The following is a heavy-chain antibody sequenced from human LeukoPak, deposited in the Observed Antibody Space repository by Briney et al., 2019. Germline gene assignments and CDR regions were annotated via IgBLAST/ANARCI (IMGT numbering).Heavy chain of an antibody. V-gene: IGHV3-11*01. CDR2: ISSSGSTI. J-gene: IGHJ4*02. CDR1: GFTFSDYY. D-gene: IGHD6-19*01. Sequence: GGSLRLSCAASGFTFSDYYMSWIRQAPGKGLEWVSYISSSGSTIYYADSVNGRFTISRDNAENSLYLQMNSLRAEDTAVYYCARGDIAVAGTEFDYWGQGTLVTVSS. CDR3: ARGDIAVAGTEFDY.